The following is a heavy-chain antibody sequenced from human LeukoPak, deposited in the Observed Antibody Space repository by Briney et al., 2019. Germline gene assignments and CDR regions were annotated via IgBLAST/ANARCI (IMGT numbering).Heavy chain of an antibody. CDR1: GGSISSGSYY. CDR2: IYYSGST. Sequence: SETLSLTCTVSGGSISSGSYYRGWIRQPPGTGLEWIGNIYYSGSTYCNPSLKSRVSISVDTSKNQFSLKLSSVTAADTAVYYCARGRIVAAGHYYFDYWGQGTLVTVSS. D-gene: IGHD6-13*01. V-gene: IGHV4-39*07. J-gene: IGHJ4*02. CDR3: ARGRIVAAGHYYFDY.